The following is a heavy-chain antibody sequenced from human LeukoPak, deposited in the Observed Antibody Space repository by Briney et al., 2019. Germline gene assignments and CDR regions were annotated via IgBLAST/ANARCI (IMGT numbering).Heavy chain of an antibody. D-gene: IGHD6-19*01. Sequence: GGSLRLSCAASGFTFSDYYMSWIRQAPGKGLEWVSYISSSGSTIYYADSVKGRFTISRDNAKNSLYLQMNSLRAEDTAVYYCATVRDSSGWYRFDPWGQGTLVTVSS. J-gene: IGHJ5*02. CDR2: ISSSGSTI. CDR1: GFTFSDYY. V-gene: IGHV3-11*01. CDR3: ATVRDSSGWYRFDP.